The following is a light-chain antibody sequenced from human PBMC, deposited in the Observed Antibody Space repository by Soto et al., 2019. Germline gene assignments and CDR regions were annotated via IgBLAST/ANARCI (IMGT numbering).Light chain of an antibody. J-gene: IGKJ2*01. CDR2: DAS. CDR1: QSVGTY. V-gene: IGKV3-11*01. Sequence: IVLTQYPATLYLSPGERATLSCRTSQSVGTYLAWYQHNPGQAHRLLIYDASNRATGIPARFSGSRSGTDLTLTISSPEPEDFAVYYCQQWYTLPNTLGEGTKLEIK. CDR3: QQWYTLPNT.